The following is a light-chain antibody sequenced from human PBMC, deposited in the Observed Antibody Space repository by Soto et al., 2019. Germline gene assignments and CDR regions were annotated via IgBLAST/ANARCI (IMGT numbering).Light chain of an antibody. V-gene: IGKV4-1*01. J-gene: IGKJ3*01. CDR1: QSILYSSNNRNY. CDR2: WAS. CDR3: QQYYSSPFT. Sequence: DIVMTQSPDSLAVSLGERATINCKSSQSILYSSNNRNYLAWYQQKPGQSPKLLIYWASTRESGVPDRFSGSGSGTDFTLTINSLQAEDVAVYYGQQYYSSPFTFGPGTKVEIK.